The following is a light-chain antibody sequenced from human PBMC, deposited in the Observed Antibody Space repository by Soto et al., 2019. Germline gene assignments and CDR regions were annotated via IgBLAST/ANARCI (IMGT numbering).Light chain of an antibody. CDR3: QHYDSLPIT. V-gene: IGKV3-20*01. Sequence: EIVLTQSPGTLSLSPGERATLSCRASQSVSSSYLAWYQQKPGQPPRLLIYGASSRATGIPDRFSGSGSGTDFTLTISGLEPEDFAVFYCQHYDSLPITFGPGTKVDIK. CDR1: QSVSSSY. CDR2: GAS. J-gene: IGKJ3*01.